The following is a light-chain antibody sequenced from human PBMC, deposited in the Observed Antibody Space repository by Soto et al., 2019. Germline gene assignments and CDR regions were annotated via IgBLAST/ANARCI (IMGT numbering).Light chain of an antibody. V-gene: IGKV3-11*01. CDR3: QHRTNWPA. CDR1: QSVSRN. J-gene: IGKJ4*01. CDR2: DAS. Sequence: EIVLTQSPATLSFFPGERATLSCRASQSVSRNLAWYQQKPGQAPRLLIYDASARATGIPARFSGSGSGTDSTLTISSLEPEDFAVYYCQHRTNWPAFGGGTKVDIK.